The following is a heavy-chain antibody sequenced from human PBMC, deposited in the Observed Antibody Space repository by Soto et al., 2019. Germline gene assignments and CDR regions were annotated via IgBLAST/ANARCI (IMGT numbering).Heavy chain of an antibody. CDR1: GFTFSSYG. CDR3: AKLGLETYSSSWYRDYYYGMDV. Sequence: QVQLVESGGGVVQPGRSLRLSCAASGFTFSSYGMHWVRQAQGKGLEWVAVISYDGSNKYYADSVKGRFTISRDNSKNTLYLQKNSLRAEDTAVYYCAKLGLETYSSSWYRDYYYGMDVWGQGTTVTVSS. D-gene: IGHD6-13*01. V-gene: IGHV3-30*18. CDR2: ISYDGSNK. J-gene: IGHJ6*02.